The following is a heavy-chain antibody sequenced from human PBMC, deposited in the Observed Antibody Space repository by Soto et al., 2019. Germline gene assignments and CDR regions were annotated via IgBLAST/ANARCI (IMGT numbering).Heavy chain of an antibody. D-gene: IGHD1-26*01. Sequence: PEGSLRLSCATSGFTFNIYWMHWVRQAPGKGLVWISIIKSDGSDTFYADSVKGRFTTSRDNARNTLYLQMNSLRAGDTATYCCARERHYLIDFWRQGTLVTVSS. CDR1: GFTFNIYW. CDR3: ARERHYLIDF. CDR2: IKSDGSDT. J-gene: IGHJ4*01. V-gene: IGHV3-74*01.